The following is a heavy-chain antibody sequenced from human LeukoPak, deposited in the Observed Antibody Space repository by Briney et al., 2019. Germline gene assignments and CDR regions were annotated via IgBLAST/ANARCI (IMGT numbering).Heavy chain of an antibody. V-gene: IGHV4-39*07. J-gene: IGHJ4*02. Sequence: SETLSLTCTVSGGSISSSSYYWGWIRQPPGKGLEWIGSIYYSGSTYYNPSLKSRVTISVDTSKNQFSLKLSSVTVADTAVYYCARFSGEVDYWGQGTLVTVSS. CDR2: IYYSGST. CDR1: GGSISSSSYY. D-gene: IGHD7-27*01. CDR3: ARFSGEVDY.